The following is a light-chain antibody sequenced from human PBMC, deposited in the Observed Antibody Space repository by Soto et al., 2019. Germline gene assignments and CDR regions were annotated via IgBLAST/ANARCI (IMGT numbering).Light chain of an antibody. CDR2: DAS. CDR1: QSISSW. CDR3: QQYNSYPLT. J-gene: IGKJ4*01. Sequence: DIQMTQSPSTLSASVGDRATITCRASQSISSWFAWYQQKPGKAPKLLIYDASSLASGVPSRFSGSGSETEFTLTISSLQPDDFATYYCQQYNSYPLTFGGGTKVEIK. V-gene: IGKV1-5*01.